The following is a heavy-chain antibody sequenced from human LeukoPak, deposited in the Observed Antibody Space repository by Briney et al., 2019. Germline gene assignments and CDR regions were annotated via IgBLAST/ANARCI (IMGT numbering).Heavy chain of an antibody. D-gene: IGHD3-16*01. V-gene: IGHV1-2*02. J-gene: IGHJ5*02. CDR1: GYTFTDYF. CDR3: ARVGAPLHWFDP. CDR2: INPYSGAT. Sequence: ASVKVSCKTSGYTFTDYFIHWVRQAPGQGLEWMGWINPYSGATNYAQKFQGRVTMTRDTSITTAYMEVRTWRSDDTAVYYCARVGAPLHWFDPWGQGTLVTVSS.